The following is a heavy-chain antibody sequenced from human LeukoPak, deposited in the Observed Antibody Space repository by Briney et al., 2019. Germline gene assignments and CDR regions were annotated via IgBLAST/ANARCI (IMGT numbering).Heavy chain of an antibody. CDR2: IASDGTI. CDR1: GFTFNDYG. D-gene: IGHD5-18*01. V-gene: IGHV3-69-1*01. CDR3: ARGYSSDY. J-gene: IGHJ4*02. Sequence: GGSLRLSCSASGFTFNDYGVCWVRQAPGKGLEWVSFIASDGTIYYADSVKGRFTISRDNAKNSLYLQMNSLRAEDTAVYYCARGYSSDYWGQGTLVTVSS.